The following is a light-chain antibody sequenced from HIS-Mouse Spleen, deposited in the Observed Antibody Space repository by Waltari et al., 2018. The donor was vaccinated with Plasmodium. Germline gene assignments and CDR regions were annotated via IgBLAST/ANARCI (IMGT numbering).Light chain of an antibody. CDR2: EDS. Sequence: SYERTQPPPVSVSPGPTARITCSGDALPKKYDYLYQQKSGQAPVLVIYEDSKRPAGLPERFSGSSSGTMATLTISGAQVEDEADYYCYSTDSSGNHRVFGGGTKLTVL. J-gene: IGLJ3*02. CDR3: YSTDSSGNHRV. CDR1: ALPKKY. V-gene: IGLV3-10*01.